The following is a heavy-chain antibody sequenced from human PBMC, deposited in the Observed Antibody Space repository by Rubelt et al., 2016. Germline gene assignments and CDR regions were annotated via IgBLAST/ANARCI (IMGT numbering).Heavy chain of an antibody. CDR1: GGSISSGGYY. CDR2: IYYSGST. Sequence: QVQLQESGPGLVKPSQTLSLTCTVSGGSISSGGYYWSWIRQHPGKGLEWIGYIYYSGSTYYNPSLKSRVTISVDTSKNQFSLKLSSVTAADTAVYYCARLNKTGIAVAGGRYFDYWGQGTLVTVSS. CDR3: ARLNKTGIAVAGGRYFDY. V-gene: IGHV4-31*03. D-gene: IGHD6-19*01. J-gene: IGHJ4*02.